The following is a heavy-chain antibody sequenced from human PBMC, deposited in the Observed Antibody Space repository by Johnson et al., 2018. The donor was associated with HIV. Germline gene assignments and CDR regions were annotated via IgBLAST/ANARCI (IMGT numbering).Heavy chain of an antibody. CDR2: ISSDGSNK. J-gene: IGHJ3*02. CDR3: AREGGDGFLGCLYTFDI. Sequence: QVQLVESGGGVVQPGRSLRLSCSVSGFTFSSYAMHWVRQAPGQGLEWVALISSDGSNKYYADSVKGRFTNSRDNSKNTLYLQMNSLETEETAMYYCAREGGDGFLGCLYTFDILGQGTMVTVSS. CDR1: GFTFSSYA. D-gene: IGHD3-3*01. V-gene: IGHV3-30*04.